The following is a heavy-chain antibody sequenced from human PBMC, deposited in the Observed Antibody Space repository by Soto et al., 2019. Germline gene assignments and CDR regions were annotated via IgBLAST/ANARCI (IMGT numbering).Heavy chain of an antibody. D-gene: IGHD3-22*01. CDR2: INPNSGGT. V-gene: IGHV1-2*02. Sequence: GASVKVSFKASGYTFTGYYMHWVRQAPGQGLEWMGWINPNSGGTNYAQKFQGRVTMTRDTSISTAYMELSRLRSDDTAVYYCARDPSMIVVVITTLFDYWGQGTLVTVSS. J-gene: IGHJ4*02. CDR3: ARDPSMIVVVITTLFDY. CDR1: GYTFTGYY.